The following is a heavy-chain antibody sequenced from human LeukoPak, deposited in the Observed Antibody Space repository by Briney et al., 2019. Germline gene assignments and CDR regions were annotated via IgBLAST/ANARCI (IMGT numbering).Heavy chain of an antibody. CDR1: GFTFSSYA. V-gene: IGHV3-23*01. CDR2: ISGSGGST. J-gene: IGHJ6*02. Sequence: PGGSLRLSCAASGFTFSSYAMSWVRQAPGKGLEWVSAISGSGGSTYYADSVKGRFTISRDNSKNTLYLQMNSLRAEDTAVYYCAKVRPGVPAAMTDYYYGMDVWGQGTTVTVSS. CDR3: AKVRPGVPAAMTDYYYGMDV. D-gene: IGHD2-2*01.